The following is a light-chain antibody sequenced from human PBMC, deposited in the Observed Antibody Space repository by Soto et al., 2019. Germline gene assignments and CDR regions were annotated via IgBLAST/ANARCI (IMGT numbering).Light chain of an antibody. J-gene: IGKJ1*01. CDR3: MQALQTPRT. V-gene: IGKV2-28*01. Sequence: DIVMTQSPLSLPVTPGEPASISCRSSQSLLNSHGYNYLDWYLQKPGQSPQLLIYLGSNRASGVPDRLSGSGSGTDFTLKISRVEAEDVGVYYCMQALQTPRTFGQGTKVEIK. CDR1: QSLLNSHGYNY. CDR2: LGS.